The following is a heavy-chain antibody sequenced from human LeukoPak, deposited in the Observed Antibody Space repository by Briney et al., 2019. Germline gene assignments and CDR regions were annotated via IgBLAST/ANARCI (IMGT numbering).Heavy chain of an antibody. J-gene: IGHJ4*02. Sequence: GGSLRLSCAASGFTFSSYAMSWVRQAPGKGLEWVSAISGSGGSTYYADSVKGRFIISRDNSKNTLYLQMNSLRAEDTAAYYCAKVDDFWSGYYTYFDYWGQGTLVTVSS. V-gene: IGHV3-23*01. D-gene: IGHD3-3*01. CDR2: ISGSGGST. CDR1: GFTFSSYA. CDR3: AKVDDFWSGYYTYFDY.